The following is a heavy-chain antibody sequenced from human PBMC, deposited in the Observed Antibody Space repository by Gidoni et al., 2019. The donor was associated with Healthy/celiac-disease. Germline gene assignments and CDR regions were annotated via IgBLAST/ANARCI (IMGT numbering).Heavy chain of an antibody. CDR2: ISGSGGST. Sequence: EVQLLESGGGLVQPGGSLRPSCAASGFTFSSYAMNWVRQAPGKGLAWGAAISGSGGSTYYADSVKGRFTISRDNSKKTLYLRMNSLRAEDTAVYYCAKDLCWNDDYWGQGTLVTVSS. D-gene: IGHD1-1*01. V-gene: IGHV3-23*01. CDR3: AKDLCWNDDY. CDR1: GFTFSSYA. J-gene: IGHJ4*02.